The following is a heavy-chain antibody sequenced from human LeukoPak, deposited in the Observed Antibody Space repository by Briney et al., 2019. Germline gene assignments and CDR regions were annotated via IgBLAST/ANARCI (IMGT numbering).Heavy chain of an antibody. Sequence: SETLSLTCAVYGGSSSRYYWSWIRQPPGKGLEWIGEINHSGSTNYNPSLKSRVTISVDTSKNQFSLKLSSVTAADTAAYYCARGPLGGSPSDFDYWGQGTLVTVSS. CDR2: INHSGST. CDR1: GGSSSRYY. J-gene: IGHJ4*02. CDR3: ARGPLGGSPSDFDY. V-gene: IGHV4-34*01. D-gene: IGHD1-26*01.